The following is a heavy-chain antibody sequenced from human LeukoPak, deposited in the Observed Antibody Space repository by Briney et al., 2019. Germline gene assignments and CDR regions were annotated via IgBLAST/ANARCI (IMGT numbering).Heavy chain of an antibody. CDR2: ISSSGSTI. J-gene: IGHJ4*02. Sequence: PGGSLRLSCAASGFTFSSYEMNWVRQAPGKGLEWVSYISSSGSTIYYADSVKGRFTISRDSSRTTLYLQMSSLRAEDTAVYYCARGGGSENRYAPWYFDFWGQGSLVTVSS. D-gene: IGHD3-16*02. CDR3: ARGGGSENRYAPWYFDF. CDR1: GFTFSSYE. V-gene: IGHV3-48*03.